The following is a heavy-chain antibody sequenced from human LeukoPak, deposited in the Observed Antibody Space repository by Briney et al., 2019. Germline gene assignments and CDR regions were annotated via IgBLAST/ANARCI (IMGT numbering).Heavy chain of an antibody. Sequence: SQTLSLTCAISGDSVSSNSAAWNWIRQSPSRGLEWLVMTYYRSKWYNDYAVSVKSRITINPDTSKNQFSLQLNSVTPEDTAVYYCARAAYYYDSSGYSFDYWGQGTLVTVSS. CDR2: TYYRSKWYN. D-gene: IGHD3-22*01. V-gene: IGHV6-1*01. CDR3: ARAAYYYDSSGYSFDY. J-gene: IGHJ4*02. CDR1: GDSVSSNSAA.